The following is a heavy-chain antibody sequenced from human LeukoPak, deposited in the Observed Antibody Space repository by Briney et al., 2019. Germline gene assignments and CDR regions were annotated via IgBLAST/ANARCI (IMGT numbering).Heavy chain of an antibody. CDR2: INRDGSYT. J-gene: IGHJ4*02. CDR1: GFTFNNFW. D-gene: IGHD1-26*01. CDR3: ARDLRGARDY. Sequence: GGSLRLSCAASGFTFNNFWMHCVRQVPGKGLVWVSRINRDGSYTDYADSVKGRFTISRDNTKNTLYLQMNSLRADDTSLYFCARDLRGARDYWGQGTLVTVSS. V-gene: IGHV3-74*01.